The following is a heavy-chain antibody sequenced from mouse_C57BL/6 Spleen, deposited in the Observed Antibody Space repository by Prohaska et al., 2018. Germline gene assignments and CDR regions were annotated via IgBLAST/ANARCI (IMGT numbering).Heavy chain of an antibody. CDR3: ARGYDGSSYLRPAWFAY. V-gene: IGHV1-22*01. CDR2: INPNNGGT. J-gene: IGHJ3*01. D-gene: IGHD1-1*01. Sequence: HGKSLEWIGYINPNNGGTSYNQKFKGKATLTVNKSSSTAYMELRSLTSEDSAVYYCARGYDGSSYLRPAWFAYWGQGTLVTVSA.